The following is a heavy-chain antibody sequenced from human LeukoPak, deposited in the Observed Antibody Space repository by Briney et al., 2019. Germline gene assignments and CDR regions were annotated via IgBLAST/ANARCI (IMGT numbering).Heavy chain of an antibody. V-gene: IGHV3-7*04. CDR3: ARYGFPAGMDV. Sequence: GGSLRLSCVVSGFTFSNNWMSWVRQTPGKGLEWVANIKEDGSEKYYVGSVKGRFTISRDNAKNSLFLQMNSLRVEDTALYYCARYGFPAGMDVWGQGTTVAVYS. CDR1: GFTFSNNW. J-gene: IGHJ6*02. CDR2: IKEDGSEK. D-gene: IGHD6-25*01.